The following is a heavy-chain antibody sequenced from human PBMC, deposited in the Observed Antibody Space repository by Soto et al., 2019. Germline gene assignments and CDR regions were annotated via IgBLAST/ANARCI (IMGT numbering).Heavy chain of an antibody. CDR2: IDWDDDK. Sequence: SGPTLVNPTQTLTRTFTFSGVSLSTILMCVSWIRQPPGKALEWLALIDWDDDKYYSTSLKTRLTISKDTSKNQVVLTMTNMDPVDTATYYCARMGNYYDSSGYYVSNWFDPWGQGTLVTVSS. J-gene: IGHJ5*02. D-gene: IGHD3-22*01. CDR1: GVSLSTILMC. V-gene: IGHV2-70*01. CDR3: ARMGNYYDSSGYYVSNWFDP.